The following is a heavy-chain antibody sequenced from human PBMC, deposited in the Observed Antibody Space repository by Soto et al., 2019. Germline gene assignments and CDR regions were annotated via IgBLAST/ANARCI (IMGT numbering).Heavy chain of an antibody. CDR3: ARDQMNNQMYSGSYPPFDY. D-gene: IGHD1-26*01. Sequence: SVKVSCKASGGTFSSYAISWVRQAPGQGLEWMGGIIPIFGTANYAQKFQGRVTITADESTSTAYMELSSLRSEDTAVYYCARDQMNNQMYSGSYPPFDYWGQGTLVTVSS. J-gene: IGHJ4*02. CDR2: IIPIFGTA. CDR1: GGTFSSYA. V-gene: IGHV1-69*13.